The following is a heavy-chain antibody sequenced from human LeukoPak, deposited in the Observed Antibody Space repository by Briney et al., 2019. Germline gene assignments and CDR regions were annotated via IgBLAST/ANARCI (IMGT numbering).Heavy chain of an antibody. Sequence: SETLSLTCAVYGGSFSGYYWSWIRQPPGKGLEWIGEINHSGSTNYNPSLKSRVTISVDTSKNQFSLKLSSVTAADTAVYYCARGPSRYYHDSSGYPFDYWGQGTLVTVSS. CDR3: ARGPSRYYHDSSGYPFDY. V-gene: IGHV4-34*01. CDR1: GGSFSGYY. J-gene: IGHJ4*02. D-gene: IGHD3-22*01. CDR2: INHSGST.